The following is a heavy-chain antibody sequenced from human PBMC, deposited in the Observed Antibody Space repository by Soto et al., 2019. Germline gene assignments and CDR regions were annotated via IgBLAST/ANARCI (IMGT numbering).Heavy chain of an antibody. V-gene: IGHV6-1*01. CDR1: GDSVSSNTAA. D-gene: IGHD1-7*01. CDR2: TYYRSKWYY. Sequence: LSQTLSLPCAISGDSVSSNTAAYYWIRQSPSRGLEWLGRTYYRSKWYYDYAVSVKGRISITPDTSKNQFSLNLKSVTPADAAVYYCARDSPPRLTATMRFAPWGQGTQVTVSS. CDR3: ARDSPPRLTATMRFAP. J-gene: IGHJ5*02.